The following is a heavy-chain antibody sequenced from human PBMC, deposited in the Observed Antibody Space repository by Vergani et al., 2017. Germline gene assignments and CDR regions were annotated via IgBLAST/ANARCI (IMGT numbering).Heavy chain of an antibody. CDR3: GRVADFYGLGSRLLDL. D-gene: IGHD3-10*01. Sequence: QVRLQESGPGLVKPSETLSLTCSVSGGSMSGYYWSWIRQPPGKELEWIGYMYHRGSTNYNPSLETRVTISGDTSKNPFSLKLNSVTAADTAVYYCGRVADFYGLGSRLLDLWGQGILVTVSS. CDR2: MYHRGST. J-gene: IGHJ5*02. V-gene: IGHV4-59*01. CDR1: GGSMSGYY.